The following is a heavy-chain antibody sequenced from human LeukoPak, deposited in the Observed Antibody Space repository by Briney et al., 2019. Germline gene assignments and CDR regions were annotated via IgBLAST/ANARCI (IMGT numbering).Heavy chain of an antibody. J-gene: IGHJ4*02. V-gene: IGHV4-39*01. CDR3: ARHPALYRYQRLVYFDY. CDR1: GGSISSSSYY. CDR2: IYYSGST. Sequence: SETLSLTCTVSGGSISSSSYYWGWIRQPPGKGLEWIGSIYYSGSTYYNPSLKSRVTISVDTSKNQFSLKLSSVTAADTAVYCCARHPALYRYQRLVYFDYWGQGTLVTVSS. D-gene: IGHD2-2*01.